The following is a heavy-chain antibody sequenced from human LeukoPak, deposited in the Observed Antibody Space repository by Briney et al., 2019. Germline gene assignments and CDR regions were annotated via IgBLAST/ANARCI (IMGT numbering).Heavy chain of an antibody. CDR2: IRYDGSNK. CDR1: GFTFSSYA. CDR3: AKVGGLFHHFDN. V-gene: IGHV3-30*02. Sequence: GGSLRLSCAASGFTFSSYAMHWVRQAPGKGLEWVAFIRYDGSNKYYADSVKGRFTISRDNSKNTLYLQMSSLRAEDTAVYYCAKVGGLFHHFDNWGQGALVTVSS. D-gene: IGHD3-16*01. J-gene: IGHJ4*02.